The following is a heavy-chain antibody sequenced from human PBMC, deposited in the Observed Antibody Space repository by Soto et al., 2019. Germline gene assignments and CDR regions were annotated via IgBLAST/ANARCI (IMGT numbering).Heavy chain of an antibody. D-gene: IGHD5-18*01. CDR3: VRERSGYSYADS. J-gene: IGHJ4*02. Sequence: VGSLRLSGAASGFTFSSYAMSWVRQAPGKGLEWVSAISGSGANTYYADSVKGRFTISRDNSKNTLYLQMNSLRAEDSAMYYCVRERSGYSYADSWGQGTLVTVSS. V-gene: IGHV3-23*01. CDR1: GFTFSSYA. CDR2: ISGSGANT.